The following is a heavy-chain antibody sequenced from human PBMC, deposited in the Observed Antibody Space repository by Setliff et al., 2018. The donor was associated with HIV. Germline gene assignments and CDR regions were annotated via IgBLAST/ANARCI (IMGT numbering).Heavy chain of an antibody. D-gene: IGHD5-18*01. J-gene: IGHJ4*02. V-gene: IGHV4-39*01. CDR3: ARRDPQYNYGHFDY. CDR1: GDSISSISYY. CDR2: ISYSGNT. Sequence: KASETLSLTCTVSGDSISSISYYWAGIRQTPGKGLAGIGSISYSGNTYYNPSLKSRVTISFDTSKNQFSLKLTSVTAADTAIFYCARRDPQYNYGHFDYWSQGTLVTVSS.